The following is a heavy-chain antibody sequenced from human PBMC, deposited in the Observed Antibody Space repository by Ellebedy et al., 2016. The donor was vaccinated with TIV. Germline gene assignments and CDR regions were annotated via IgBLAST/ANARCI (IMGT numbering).Heavy chain of an antibody. CDR2: IYYSGTT. V-gene: IGHV4-30-4*01. CDR1: GGSINSGDYY. D-gene: IGHD3-3*01. J-gene: IGHJ4*02. Sequence: SETLSLTXSVSGGSINSGDYYWSWIRQPPGKGLEWRGYIYYSGTTYYNTSLKSRITISVDTSKNQFSLRLSSVTAADTAVYFCARETDFWSDSSYFDYWGQGILVTISS. CDR3: ARETDFWSDSSYFDY.